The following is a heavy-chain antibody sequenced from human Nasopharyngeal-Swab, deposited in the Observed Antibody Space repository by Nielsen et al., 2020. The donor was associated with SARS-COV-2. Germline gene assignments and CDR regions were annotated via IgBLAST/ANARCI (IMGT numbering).Heavy chain of an antibody. V-gene: IGHV3-23*01. J-gene: IGHJ5*01. D-gene: IGHD2-2*01. CDR2: IRGDSGST. Sequence: WIRQPPGKGLEWVSTIRGDSGSTHYADSVKGRFIISRDNSQNMLYMEMNSLRAEDTAEYSCARAGTFCVVTSCYPNWFDSWGQGSLVTVSS. CDR3: ARAGTFCVVTSCYPNWFDS.